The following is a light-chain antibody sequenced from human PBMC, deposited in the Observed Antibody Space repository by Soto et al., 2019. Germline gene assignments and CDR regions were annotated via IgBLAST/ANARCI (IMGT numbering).Light chain of an antibody. J-gene: IGLJ2*01. V-gene: IGLV2-14*03. CDR2: DVS. CDR3: SSYPSTSTVV. CDR1: SSDVGGYNY. Sequence: QSALTQPASVSGSPGQSITISCTGTSSDVGGYNYVSWYQHHPGKAPKLMIYDVSNRPSGVSNRFSGSKSDNTASLTISGLQAEDEGDYYCSSYPSTSTVVFGGGAKLTVL.